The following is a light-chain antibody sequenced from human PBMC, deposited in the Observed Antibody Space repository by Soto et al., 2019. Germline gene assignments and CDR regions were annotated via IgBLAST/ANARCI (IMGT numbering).Light chain of an antibody. Sequence: RMALSPASLSASTGDRVTITCRASQGISSYLAWYQQKPGKAPKLLIYAASTSQSGVPSRFSGSGSGTDFALTINSMQPEDFATIYCQQTYSPPWTFGQGTKVDI. V-gene: IGKV1-8*01. CDR2: AAS. CDR3: QQTYSPPWT. CDR1: QGISSY. J-gene: IGKJ1*01.